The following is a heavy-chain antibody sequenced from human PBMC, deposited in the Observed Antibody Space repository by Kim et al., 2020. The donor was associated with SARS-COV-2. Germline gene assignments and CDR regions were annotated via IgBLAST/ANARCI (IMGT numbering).Heavy chain of an antibody. CDR1: GLTFSTYW. V-gene: IGHV3-7*03. Sequence: GGSLRLSCAASGLTFSTYWMDWVRQAPGKGLEWVANINQDGSVKSYVGSVKGRFTISRDNAQNSLFLQMSSLRVEDTAVYYCTRSGPGDLWGQGTLVTVSS. CDR3: TRSGPGDL. D-gene: IGHD3-10*01. CDR2: INQDGSVK. J-gene: IGHJ5*02.